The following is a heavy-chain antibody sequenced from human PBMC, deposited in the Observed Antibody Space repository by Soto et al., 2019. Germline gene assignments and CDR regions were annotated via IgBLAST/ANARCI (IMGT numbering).Heavy chain of an antibody. D-gene: IGHD3-10*01. V-gene: IGHV3-30*03. CDR2: ISYDGSNK. CDR3: RLYGSGSNLDY. CDR1: GFTFSSYG. J-gene: IGHJ4*02. Sequence: LRLSCAASGFTFSSYGMHWVRQAPGKGLEWVAVISYDGSNKYYADSVKGRFTISRDNSKNTLYLQMNSLRAEDTAVYYCRLYGSGSNLDYWGQGTLVTVSS.